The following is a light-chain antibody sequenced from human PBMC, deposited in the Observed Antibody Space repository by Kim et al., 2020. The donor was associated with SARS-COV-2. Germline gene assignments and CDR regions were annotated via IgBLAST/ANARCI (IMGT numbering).Light chain of an antibody. CDR2: EDN. CDR3: QSYDDSNQV. Sequence: GKTVTISCTRSSVSIASTYVQWYQQRPGSAPPTVIYEDNQRPSGVPDRFSGSIDSSSNSASLTISGLKTEDEADYFCQSYDDSNQVFGGGTQLTVL. V-gene: IGLV6-57*03. J-gene: IGLJ3*02. CDR1: SVSIASTY.